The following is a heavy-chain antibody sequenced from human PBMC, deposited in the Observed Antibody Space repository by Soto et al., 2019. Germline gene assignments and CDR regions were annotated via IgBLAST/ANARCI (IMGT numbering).Heavy chain of an antibody. CDR3: AKGSHYDILTAYHAFDY. V-gene: IGHV3-23*01. CDR2: ISGSGTSS. J-gene: IGHJ4*02. D-gene: IGHD3-9*01. CDR1: GFTFNIYA. Sequence: GGSLRLSCAASGFTFNIYAMSWVRQAPGKGLEWVSSISGSGTSSYYADSVKGRFTFSRDNSKNTLNLQMNSLRAEDTALYYCAKGSHYDILTAYHAFDYWGPGTLVTVSS.